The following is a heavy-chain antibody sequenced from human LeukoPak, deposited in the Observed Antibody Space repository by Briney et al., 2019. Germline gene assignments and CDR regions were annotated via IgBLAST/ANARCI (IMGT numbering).Heavy chain of an antibody. Sequence: SETLSLTCNVSGYSISSGYFWGWVRQPPGKGLEWIGSIYQRATVHYNPSLKSRVTISLDTSKNQFSLNLRSMKASDTAVYYCARDVYGDYYFDYWGQGTLVTVSS. J-gene: IGHJ4*02. V-gene: IGHV4-38-2*02. CDR1: GYSISSGYF. CDR2: IYQRATV. CDR3: ARDVYGDYYFDY. D-gene: IGHD4-17*01.